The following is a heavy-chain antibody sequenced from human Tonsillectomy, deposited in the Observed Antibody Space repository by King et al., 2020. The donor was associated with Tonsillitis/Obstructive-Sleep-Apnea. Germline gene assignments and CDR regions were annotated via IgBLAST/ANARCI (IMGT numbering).Heavy chain of an antibody. D-gene: IGHD4-11*01. CDR3: ATSPPVTPYYSYYYLDV. CDR2: IYYSGST. Sequence: MQLQESGTGLVKPSETLSLTCTVSGGSISSYYWSWIRQPPGKGLEWIGYIYYSGSTNYNPSLKSRVTISVDTSKNQFSLKLSSVTAADTAVYYCATSPPVTPYYSYYYLDVWGKGTTVTVSS. CDR1: GGSISSYY. V-gene: IGHV4-59*01. J-gene: IGHJ6*03.